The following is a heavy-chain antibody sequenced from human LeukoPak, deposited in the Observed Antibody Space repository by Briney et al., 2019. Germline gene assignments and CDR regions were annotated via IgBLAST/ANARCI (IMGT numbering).Heavy chain of an antibody. CDR2: IYYSGST. CDR1: GGSISSYY. CDR3: ARREDAFDI. V-gene: IGHV4-59*08. J-gene: IGHJ3*02. Sequence: SETLSLTCTVSGGSISSYYWSWIRQPPGKGLEWIGYIYYSGSTNYNPSLKSRVAISVDTSKNQFSLKLSSVTAADTAVYYCARREDAFDIWGQGTMVTVSS.